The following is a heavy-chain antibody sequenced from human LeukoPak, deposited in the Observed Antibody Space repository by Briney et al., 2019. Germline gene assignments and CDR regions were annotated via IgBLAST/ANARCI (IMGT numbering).Heavy chain of an antibody. CDR3: ARANYGSGNDAFDI. Sequence: SETLSLTCAVYGGSFSGNYWSWIRQPPGKGLEWIGEINHSGSTNYNPSLKSRVTISVDTSKNQFSLKLSSVTAADTAVYYCARANYGSGNDAFDIWGQGTMVTVSS. CDR1: GGSFSGNY. D-gene: IGHD3-10*01. CDR2: INHSGST. J-gene: IGHJ3*02. V-gene: IGHV4-34*01.